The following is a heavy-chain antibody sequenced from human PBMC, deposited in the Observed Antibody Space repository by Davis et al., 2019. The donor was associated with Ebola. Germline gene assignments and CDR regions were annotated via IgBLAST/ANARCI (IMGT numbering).Heavy chain of an antibody. CDR3: VSVPYYYYGMDV. J-gene: IGHJ6*02. V-gene: IGHV4-39*01. D-gene: IGHD6-6*01. Sequence: MPSETLSLTCTVSGGSISSSSYYWGWIRQPPGKGLEWIGSIYYSGSTYYNPSLKSRVTISVDTSKNQFSLKLSSVTAADTAVYYCVSVPYYYYGMDVWGQGTTVTVSS. CDR2: IYYSGST. CDR1: GGSISSSSYY.